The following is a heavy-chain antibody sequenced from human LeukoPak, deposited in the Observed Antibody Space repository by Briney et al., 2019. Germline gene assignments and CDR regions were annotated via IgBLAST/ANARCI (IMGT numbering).Heavy chain of an antibody. J-gene: IGHJ6*03. CDR2: IYHSGST. Sequence: SETLSLTCAVSGYSISSGYYWGWIRQPPGKGLEWIGSIYHSGSTYYNPSLKSRVTISVDTSKNQFSLKLSSVTAADTAVYYCARVFPTGLYYYMDVWGKGTTVTVSS. CDR1: GYSISSGYY. CDR3: ARVFPTGLYYYMDV. V-gene: IGHV4-38-2*01. D-gene: IGHD1-1*01.